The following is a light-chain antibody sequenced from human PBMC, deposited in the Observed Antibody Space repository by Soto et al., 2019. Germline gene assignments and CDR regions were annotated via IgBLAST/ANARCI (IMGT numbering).Light chain of an antibody. V-gene: IGKV3-20*01. CDR2: GAS. CDR1: QSVSSSY. J-gene: IGKJ4*01. Sequence: EIVLTQSPGTLSLSPGERATLSCRASQSVSSSYLAWYQQKPGQAPRLLIYGASSRATGIPDRFSGSGSGTDFTLTISRLEPEDFAVYYCQQYGSSPGTFGGGT. CDR3: QQYGSSPGT.